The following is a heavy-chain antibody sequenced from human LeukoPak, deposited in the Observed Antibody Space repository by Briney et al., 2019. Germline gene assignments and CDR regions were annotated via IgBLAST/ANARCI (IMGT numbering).Heavy chain of an antibody. D-gene: IGHD1-1*01. CDR2: MSYDGSNK. CDR1: GFTFSSYG. CDR3: AKDRRNAAFDY. V-gene: IGHV3-30*18. J-gene: IGHJ4*02. Sequence: GGSLRLSCAASGFTFSSYGMHWVRQAPGKGLEWVAVMSYDGSNKYYADSVKGRFTISRDNSKNTLYLQMNSLRAEDTAVYYCAKDRRNAAFDYWGQGTLVTVSS.